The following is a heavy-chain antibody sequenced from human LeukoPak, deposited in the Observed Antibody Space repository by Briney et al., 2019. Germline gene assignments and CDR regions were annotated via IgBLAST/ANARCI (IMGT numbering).Heavy chain of an antibody. CDR1: GYTFTNYY. J-gene: IGHJ6*03. CDR2: INPSGGST. V-gene: IGHV1-46*01. CDR3: ARGEVVVAVYYYYYMDV. D-gene: IGHD2-15*01. Sequence: ASVKVSCKASGYTFTNYYIHWVRQAPGQGLEWMGIINPSGGSTSYAQKFQGRVTMTRDTSTSTVYMELSSLRSEDTAVYYCARGEVVVAVYYYYYMDVWGKGTTVTISS.